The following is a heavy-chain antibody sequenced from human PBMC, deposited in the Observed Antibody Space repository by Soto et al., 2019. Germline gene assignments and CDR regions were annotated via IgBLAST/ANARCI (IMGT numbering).Heavy chain of an antibody. J-gene: IGHJ3*02. Sequence: PGESLRLSCAASGFTFSSYSMNWVRQAPGKGLEWFSYISSSSSTIYYADSVKGRFTISRDNAKNSLYLQMNSLRAEDTAVYYCARDPDYYGSGSYSKQDAFDIWGQGTMVTVSS. CDR1: GFTFSSYS. D-gene: IGHD3-10*01. V-gene: IGHV3-48*01. CDR3: ARDPDYYGSGSYSKQDAFDI. CDR2: ISSSSSTI.